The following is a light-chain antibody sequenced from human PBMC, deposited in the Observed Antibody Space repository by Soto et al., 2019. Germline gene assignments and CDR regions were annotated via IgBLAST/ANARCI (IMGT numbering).Light chain of an antibody. J-gene: IGLJ3*02. Sequence: SYELTQPPSVSVAPGQTARITCGGNNIGSESVHWYQQKPGQAPALVVYDDSDRPSGIPERVSGSNSGNTATLTISRVEAGDEADYYCQVWDSSSDHWVFGGGTKVTVL. CDR3: QVWDSSSDHWV. CDR1: NIGSES. V-gene: IGLV3-21*02. CDR2: DDS.